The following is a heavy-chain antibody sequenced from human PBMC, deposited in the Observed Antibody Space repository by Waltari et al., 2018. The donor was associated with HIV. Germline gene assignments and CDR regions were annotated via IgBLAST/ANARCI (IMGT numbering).Heavy chain of an antibody. V-gene: IGHV1-69*13. J-gene: IGHJ6*02. CDR3: ASTVYRGDYYYYGMDV. D-gene: IGHD4-17*01. Sequence: QVQLVQSGAEVKKPGSSVKVSCKASGGTFSNYAISWVRQAPGQGLEWMGGIIPIVGSTNFAQNFQGRVTITEDESTSTAYMELSSLRSEDTAVYYCASTVYRGDYYYYGMDVWGQGTTVTVSS. CDR1: GGTFSNYA. CDR2: IIPIVGST.